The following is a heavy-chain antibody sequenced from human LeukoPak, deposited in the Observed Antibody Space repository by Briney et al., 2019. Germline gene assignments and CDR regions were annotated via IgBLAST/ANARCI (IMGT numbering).Heavy chain of an antibody. Sequence: GGSLRLSCAASGFTFSSYAMSWVRQAPGKGLEWVSAISGSGDSTYYADSVKGRFTISRDNSKNTLYLQMNSLRVEDTAVYYCANRGVVISAVTSYFDYWGQGALATVSS. CDR2: ISGSGDST. CDR3: ANRGVVISAVTSYFDY. CDR1: GFTFSSYA. D-gene: IGHD2-2*01. J-gene: IGHJ4*02. V-gene: IGHV3-23*01.